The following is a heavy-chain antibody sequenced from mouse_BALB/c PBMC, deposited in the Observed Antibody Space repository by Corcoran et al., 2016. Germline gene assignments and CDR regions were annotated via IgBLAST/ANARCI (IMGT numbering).Heavy chain of an antibody. Sequence: QVQLQQYGAELMKPGASVKISCKATGYTFSSYWIEWVNQRPGHGLEWLGEILPGNGSTNYNEKFKGKATFTAGTSSNTAYMQLSSLTSEDSAVYYCAKVDSHDAMDYWGQGTSVTVSS. CDR1: GYTFSSYW. CDR3: AKVDSHDAMDY. V-gene: IGHV1-9*01. CDR2: ILPGNGST. D-gene: IGHD1-1*02. J-gene: IGHJ4*01.